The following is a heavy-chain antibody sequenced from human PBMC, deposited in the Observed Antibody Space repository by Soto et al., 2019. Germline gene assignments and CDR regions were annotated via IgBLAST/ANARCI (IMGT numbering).Heavy chain of an antibody. Sequence: VQLVESGGGVVQPGRSLRLSCAASGFTFSSYGMHWVRQAPGKGLEWVAVISYDGSNKYYADSVKGRFTISRDNSKNTLYLQMNSLRAEDTAVYYCARVRSYYDSSGYPLDYWGQGTLVTVSS. CDR1: GFTFSSYG. D-gene: IGHD3-22*01. CDR3: ARVRSYYDSSGYPLDY. J-gene: IGHJ4*02. V-gene: IGHV3-30*03. CDR2: ISYDGSNK.